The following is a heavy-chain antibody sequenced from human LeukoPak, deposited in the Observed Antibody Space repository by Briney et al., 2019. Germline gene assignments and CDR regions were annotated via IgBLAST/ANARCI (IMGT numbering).Heavy chain of an antibody. V-gene: IGHV3-30*18. CDR3: AKDQGFGYYYYGMDV. J-gene: IGHJ6*02. D-gene: IGHD3-16*01. CDR2: ISYDGSNK. Sequence: PGGSLRLSCAASGFTFSSYGMHWVRQAPGKGLEWVAVISYDGSNKYYADSVKGRFTISRDNSKNTLYLQMNSLRAEDTAVYCCAKDQGFGYYYYGMDVWGQGTTVTVSS. CDR1: GFTFSSYG.